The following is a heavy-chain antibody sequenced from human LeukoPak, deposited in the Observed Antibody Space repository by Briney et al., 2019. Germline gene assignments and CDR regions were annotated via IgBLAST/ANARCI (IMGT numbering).Heavy chain of an antibody. V-gene: IGHV5-51*01. D-gene: IGHD3-9*01. CDR1: GYSFTSYW. J-gene: IGHJ4*02. CDR2: IYPGDSDT. CDR3: ARRGDILTGYYGTFDY. Sequence: GESLKISCKGSGYSFTSYWIGWVRQMPGKGLEGMGIIYPGDSDTRYSPSFQGQVTSSADKSNSTAYLQWSSLKASDTAMYYCARRGDILTGYYGTFDYWGQGTLVTVSS.